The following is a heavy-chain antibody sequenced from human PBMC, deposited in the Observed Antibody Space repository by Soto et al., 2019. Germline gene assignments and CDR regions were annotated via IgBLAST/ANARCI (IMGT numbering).Heavy chain of an antibody. CDR1: GGSISSYF. CDR2: IYYSGST. CDR3: ARQSGSYDRYYFDY. Sequence: SETLSLTCTVSGGSISSYFWSWIRQPPGKGLEYIGYIYYSGSTSYSPSLKCRVTISVDTPKNQFSLKLNSVTAADTAVYYCARQSGSYDRYYFDYWGQGTLVTVSS. J-gene: IGHJ4*02. V-gene: IGHV4-59*01. D-gene: IGHD1-26*01.